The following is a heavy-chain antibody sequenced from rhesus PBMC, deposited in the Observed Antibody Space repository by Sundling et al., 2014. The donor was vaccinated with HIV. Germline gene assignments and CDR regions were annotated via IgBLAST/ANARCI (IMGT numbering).Heavy chain of an antibody. Sequence: QVTLKESGPALVKPTQTLTLTCTFSGFSLSTSGMGVGWIRQPPGKTLEWLAHIYWDDDKRYSTSLKSRLTISKDTSKNQVVLTMTNLDPVDTATYYCARKAVTITSDAFDFWGQGLRVTVSS. CDR3: ARKAVTITSDAFDF. CDR2: IYWDDDK. D-gene: IGHD3-9*01. J-gene: IGHJ3*01. V-gene: IGHV2-174*02. CDR1: GFSLSTSGMG.